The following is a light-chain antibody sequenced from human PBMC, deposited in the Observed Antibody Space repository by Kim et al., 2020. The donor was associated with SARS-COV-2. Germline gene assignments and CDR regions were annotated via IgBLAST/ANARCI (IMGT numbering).Light chain of an antibody. V-gene: IGLV1-44*01. CDR3: ATWDDSLDVWM. J-gene: IGLJ3*02. CDR2: TDD. CDR1: SSNIGSNN. Sequence: QRVTVSCSGSSSNIGSNNVSWYQQVPGTAPQLLIDTDDRRPSGVSARVSCSKSGTSASLAISALRSEDEADYYCATWDDSLDVWMFGGGTQLTVL.